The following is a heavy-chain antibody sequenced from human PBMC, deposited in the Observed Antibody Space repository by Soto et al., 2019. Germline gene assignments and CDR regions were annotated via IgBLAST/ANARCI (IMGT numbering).Heavy chain of an antibody. CDR3: ARSAPYGGPTGYYYGMDV. Sequence: QVQLVQSGAEVKKPGASVKVSCKASGYTFTSYYMHWVRQAPGQGLAWMGIINPSGGSTSHAQKFQGTVTMLRDTSTSTVYVELSSLSSEDAAVYYCARSAPYGGPTGYYYGMDVWGQGTTVTV. J-gene: IGHJ6*02. V-gene: IGHV1-46*01. D-gene: IGHD4-17*01. CDR2: INPSGGST. CDR1: GYTFTSYY.